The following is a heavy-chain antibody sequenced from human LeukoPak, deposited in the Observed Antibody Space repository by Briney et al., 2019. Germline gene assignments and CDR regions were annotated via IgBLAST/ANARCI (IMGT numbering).Heavy chain of an antibody. J-gene: IGHJ6*03. Sequence: EASVKVSCKASGYTFTSYYMHWVRQAPGQGLEWMGIINPSGGSTSYAQKFQGRVTMTRDTSTSTVYMELSSLRSEDTAVYYCARVQARLGSPYYYYYMDVWGKGTTVTVSS. CDR3: ARVQARLGSPYYYYYMDV. V-gene: IGHV1-46*01. D-gene: IGHD6-6*01. CDR2: INPSGGST. CDR1: GYTFTSYY.